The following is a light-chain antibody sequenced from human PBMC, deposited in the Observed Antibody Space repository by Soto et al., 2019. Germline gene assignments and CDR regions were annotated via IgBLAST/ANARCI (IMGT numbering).Light chain of an antibody. CDR1: SSNIGSNT. J-gene: IGLJ2*01. Sequence: QLVLTQPPSASGTPGQRVTISCSGRSSNIGSNTVDWYQQLPGTAPKLLIYSSNQRPSGVPDRFSGSKSGTSASLAISGLQSEDEGDYYCAAWDDSLNGYVVFGGGTKVTVL. V-gene: IGLV1-44*01. CDR3: AAWDDSLNGYVV. CDR2: SSN.